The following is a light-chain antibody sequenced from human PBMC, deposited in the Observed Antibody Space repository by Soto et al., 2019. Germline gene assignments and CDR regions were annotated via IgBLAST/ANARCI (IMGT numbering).Light chain of an antibody. CDR3: HSYDKWPPGT. Sequence: EIVMTQFPATLSESPGERVTLSCRASQSVSTNVAWYQQKPGEAPRLLIFDASARAVDTPGRFSGSVSGTEFTLTISSLQPEDFAVYFCHSYDKWPPGTFGQGTKVDIK. CDR1: QSVSTN. CDR2: DAS. J-gene: IGKJ1*01. V-gene: IGKV3D-15*01.